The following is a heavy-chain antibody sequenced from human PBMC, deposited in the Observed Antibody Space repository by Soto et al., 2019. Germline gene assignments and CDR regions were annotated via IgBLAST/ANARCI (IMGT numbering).Heavy chain of an antibody. J-gene: IGHJ4*02. D-gene: IGHD3-16*01. CDR1: GCTFSSYG. CDR3: AKDGFMITFGGVTH. V-gene: IGHV3-30*18. Sequence: QVQLVESGGAVVQPGRSLRLSCAASGCTFSSYGMHWVRQAPGKGLEWVAVISYDGSKKNYADSVKGRFTISRDNSQNTRYLQMNSVRAQDTAVYYCAKDGFMITFGGVTHWGQGTLVTVSS. CDR2: ISYDGSKK.